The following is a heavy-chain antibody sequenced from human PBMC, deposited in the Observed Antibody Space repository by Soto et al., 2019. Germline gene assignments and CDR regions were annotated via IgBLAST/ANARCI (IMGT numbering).Heavy chain of an antibody. V-gene: IGHV3-15*05. D-gene: IGHD1-26*01. CDR2: IKSKVHGETT. Sequence: EVQLVESGGGLVKPGGSLRLSCAASGFNFSTGWMSWVRQAPGKGLEWVGRIKSKVHGETTDYAAHVKGRFTISRDDSKNTLYLQMHSLQTEDTAVYYCSTDEWEWGQGTLVTVSS. J-gene: IGHJ4*02. CDR3: STDEWE. CDR1: GFNFSTGW.